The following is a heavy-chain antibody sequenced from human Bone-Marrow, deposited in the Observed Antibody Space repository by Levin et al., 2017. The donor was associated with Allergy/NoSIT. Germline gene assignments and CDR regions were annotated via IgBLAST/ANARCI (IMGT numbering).Heavy chain of an antibody. Sequence: SETLSLTCAVSGGSISSGDYYWDWTRQPPGKGLEWIGYIHHSGRTEYHPSLKSRVTISLDTAKNHMTLNVTSETAADTAVYYCARHSVDFSSDFWGQGILVTVSS. CDR3: ARHSVDFSSDF. CDR1: GGSISSGDYY. CDR2: IHHSGRT. V-gene: IGHV4-30-4*01. D-gene: IGHD3-3*01. J-gene: IGHJ4*02.